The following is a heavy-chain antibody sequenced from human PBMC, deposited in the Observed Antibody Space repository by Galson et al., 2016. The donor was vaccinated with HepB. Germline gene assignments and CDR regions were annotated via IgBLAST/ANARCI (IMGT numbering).Heavy chain of an antibody. D-gene: IGHD6-6*01. J-gene: IGHJ4*02. CDR1: GGSISNYIYY. CDR3: ARHVRGYSSSSPFDF. CDR2: IYYSGNT. V-gene: IGHV4-39*01. Sequence: LSLTCTVSGGSISNYIYYWGWIRQPPGKGLEWIGNIYYSGNTYYNPSLQSRVTISVDASKNQFSLRLNSVTAADTAIYYCARHVRGYSSSSPFDFWGQGTLVTVSS.